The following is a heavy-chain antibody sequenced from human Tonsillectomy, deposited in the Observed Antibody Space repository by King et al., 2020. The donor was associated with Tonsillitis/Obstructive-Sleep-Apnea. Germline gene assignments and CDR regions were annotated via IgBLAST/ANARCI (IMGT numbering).Heavy chain of an antibody. J-gene: IGHJ5*02. Sequence: QLVQSGAEVKKPGASVKVSCKASGYTFTNYGIIWVRQAPGQGLEWMGWISVYNGNTNYAQKLQGRVTMTTDTSTSTAYMELRSLRSDDKAGYSCARDPGVAYYDFWSGRNWFDPWGQGTLVTVSS. D-gene: IGHD3-3*01. CDR2: ISVYNGNT. CDR3: ARDPGVAYYDFWSGRNWFDP. V-gene: IGHV1-18*01. CDR1: GYTFTNYG.